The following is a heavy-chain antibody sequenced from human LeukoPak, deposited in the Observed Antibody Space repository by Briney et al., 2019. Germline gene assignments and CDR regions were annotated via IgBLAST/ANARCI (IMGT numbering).Heavy chain of an antibody. D-gene: IGHD3-22*01. J-gene: IGHJ4*02. CDR1: GFTFSSYA. CDR2: ISGSGGST. CDR3: ARDSSGYYVPGYFDY. V-gene: IGHV3-23*01. Sequence: PGGSLRLSCAASGFTFSSYAMSWVRQAPGKGLEWVSAISGSGGSTYYADSVKGRFTISRDNSKNTLYLQMNSLRAEDTAVYYCARDSSGYYVPGYFDYWGQGTLVTVSS.